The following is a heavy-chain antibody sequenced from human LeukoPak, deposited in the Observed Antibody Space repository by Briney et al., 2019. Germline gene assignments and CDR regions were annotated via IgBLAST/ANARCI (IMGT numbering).Heavy chain of an antibody. D-gene: IGHD3-22*01. CDR2: IYSGGST. CDR3: ARDGTDSSGYYSFDY. CDR1: GFTVSSNY. J-gene: IGHJ4*02. Sequence: GGSLRLSCAASGFTVSSNYMSWVRQAPGKGLEWVSVIYSGGSTYYADSVKGRFTISRDNSKNTLYLQMNSLRAEDTAVYYCARDGTDSSGYYSFDYWGQGTLVTVSS. V-gene: IGHV3-53*01.